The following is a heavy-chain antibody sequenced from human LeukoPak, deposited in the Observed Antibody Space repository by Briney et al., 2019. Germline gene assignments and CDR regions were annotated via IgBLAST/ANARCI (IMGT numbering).Heavy chain of an antibody. V-gene: IGHV4-34*01. D-gene: IGHD6-19*01. CDR1: GGSFSGYY. Sequence: SETLSLTCAVYGGSFSGYYWSWIRQPPGKGLEWIGEINHSGSTYYNPSLKSRVTISVDTSKNQFSLKLSSVTAADTAVYYCARASVAGTSRGWFDPWGQGTLVTVSS. CDR3: ARASVAGTSRGWFDP. J-gene: IGHJ5*02. CDR2: INHSGST.